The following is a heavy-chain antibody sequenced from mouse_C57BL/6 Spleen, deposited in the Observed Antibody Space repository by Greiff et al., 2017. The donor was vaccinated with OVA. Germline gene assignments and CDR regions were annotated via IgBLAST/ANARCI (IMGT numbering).Heavy chain of an antibody. CDR2: ISSGSSTI. D-gene: IGHD4-1*01. CDR3: ARGGLGRNYFDY. V-gene: IGHV5-17*01. J-gene: IGHJ2*01. CDR1: GFTFSDYG. Sequence: DVMLVESGGGLVKPGGSLKLSCAASGFTFSDYGMHWVRQAPEKGLEWVAYISSGSSTIYYADTVKGRFTISRDNAKNSLFLQMTSLRSEDTAMYYCARGGLGRNYFDYWGQGTTLTVSS.